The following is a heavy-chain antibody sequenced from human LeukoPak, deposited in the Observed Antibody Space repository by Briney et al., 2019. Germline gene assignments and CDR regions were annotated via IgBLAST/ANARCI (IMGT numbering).Heavy chain of an antibody. V-gene: IGHV1-2*02. CDR3: ARGADTAMVFVTTH. J-gene: IGHJ4*02. Sequence: GASVKVSCKASGYSFTGHYIHWVRQAPGQGLEWMGWINPNSGGTNYAQKFQGRVTMTRDTSISTAYMELSRLRSDDTAVYYCARGADTAMVFVTTHWGQGTLVTVSS. CDR2: INPNSGGT. CDR1: GYSFTGHY. D-gene: IGHD5-18*01.